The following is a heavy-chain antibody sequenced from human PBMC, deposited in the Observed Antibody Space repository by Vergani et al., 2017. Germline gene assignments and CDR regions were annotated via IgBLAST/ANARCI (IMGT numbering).Heavy chain of an antibody. CDR1: GGSFSGYY. CDR2: INHSGST. J-gene: IGHJ6*03. Sequence: QVQLQQWGAGLLTPSETLSLTCAVYGGSFSGYYWSWIRQPPGQGLEWIGEINHSGSTNDNPALKSRVTISVDTYKNQFSLKLSSVTAADTAVYYCARGYSYGSYYYYYYMDVWGKGTTVTVSS. D-gene: IGHD5-18*01. CDR3: ARGYSYGSYYYYYYMDV. V-gene: IGHV4-34*01.